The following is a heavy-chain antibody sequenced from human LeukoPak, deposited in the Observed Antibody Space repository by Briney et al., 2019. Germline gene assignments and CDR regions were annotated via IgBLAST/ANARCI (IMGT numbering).Heavy chain of an antibody. J-gene: IGHJ5*02. Sequence: GGSLRLSCAASGFTFSSYAMTWVRQAPGKGLEWVSGIGGSSGKIFYADSVKGQFTISRDNSKNTLYLQMNTLRAEDTAVYFCAKQPYQYVSGSPSWFDPWGQGTLVTVSS. V-gene: IGHV3-23*01. CDR2: IGGSSGKI. CDR3: AKQPYQYVSGSPSWFDP. D-gene: IGHD3-10*01. CDR1: GFTFSSYA.